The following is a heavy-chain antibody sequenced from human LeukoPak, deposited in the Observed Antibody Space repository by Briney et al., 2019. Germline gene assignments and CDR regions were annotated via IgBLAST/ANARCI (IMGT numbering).Heavy chain of an antibody. CDR3: ARAVELTFDY. V-gene: IGHV3-30-3*01. CDR1: GFTFSSYA. Sequence: GRSLRLSCAASGFTFSSYAMHWVRQAPGKGLEWVAVISYDGSNKYYADSVKGRFTISRDNSKNTLYLQMNSLRAEDTAVYYCARAVELTFDYWGQGTLVTVSS. D-gene: IGHD1-26*01. CDR2: ISYDGSNK. J-gene: IGHJ4*02.